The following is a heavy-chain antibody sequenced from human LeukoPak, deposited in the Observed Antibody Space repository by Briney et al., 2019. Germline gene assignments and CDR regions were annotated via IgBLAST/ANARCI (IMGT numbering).Heavy chain of an antibody. V-gene: IGHV3-30*03. CDR2: ISNDGSRK. Sequence: GGSLRLSCAASGFTFSSYGMHWVRQAPGKGLEWVAIISNDGSRKYYAHSVEGRFTISRDNSKNTLYLQMDSLRAEDTAVYYCARDRAWNYFDYWGQGTLVTVSS. J-gene: IGHJ4*02. D-gene: IGHD3-3*01. CDR1: GFTFSSYG. CDR3: ARDRAWNYFDY.